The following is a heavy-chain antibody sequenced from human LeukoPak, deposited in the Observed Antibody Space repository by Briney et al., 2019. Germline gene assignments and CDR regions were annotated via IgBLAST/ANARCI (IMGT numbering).Heavy chain of an antibody. J-gene: IGHJ4*02. D-gene: IGHD3-3*01. CDR1: GFTFKNYA. V-gene: IGHV3-23*01. Sequence: GGSLRLSCAASGFTFKNYAMSWVRQAPGKGLEWVSAISGSGGSTFYADSVKGRFTISRDNSKNTLYLQMNSLRAEDTAVYYCAREAPYDFWSGYLFDYWGQGTLVTVSS. CDR2: ISGSGGST. CDR3: AREAPYDFWSGYLFDY.